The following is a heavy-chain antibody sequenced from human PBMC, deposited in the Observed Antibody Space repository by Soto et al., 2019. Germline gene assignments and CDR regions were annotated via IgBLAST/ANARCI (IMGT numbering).Heavy chain of an antibody. Sequence: GGSLRLSCAASGFTFSSYAMTWVRQAPGKGLEWVSAISGSGGNTYYADSVKGRFTISRDNSKDTLYLQMNSLRAEDTAVYYCAQRGGSGYYGAFDYWGQGTLVTVSS. CDR1: GFTFSSYA. CDR3: AQRGGSGYYGAFDY. J-gene: IGHJ4*02. CDR2: ISGSGGNT. V-gene: IGHV3-23*01. D-gene: IGHD3-22*01.